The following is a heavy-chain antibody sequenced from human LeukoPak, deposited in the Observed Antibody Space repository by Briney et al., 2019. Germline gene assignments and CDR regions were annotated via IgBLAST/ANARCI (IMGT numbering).Heavy chain of an antibody. CDR1: GGSVSSNSYY. CDR2: IHYSGST. CDR3: ERDFNYYGSGSFWFDP. Sequence: SETLSLTCTVSGGSVSSNSYYWSWIRQPPGKGLEWIGYIHYSGSTNYNPSLKSRVTISIDTSKNQFSLKLSSVTAADTAVYYCERDFNYYGSGSFWFDPRGQGTLVTVSS. V-gene: IGHV4-61*01. J-gene: IGHJ5*02. D-gene: IGHD3-10*01.